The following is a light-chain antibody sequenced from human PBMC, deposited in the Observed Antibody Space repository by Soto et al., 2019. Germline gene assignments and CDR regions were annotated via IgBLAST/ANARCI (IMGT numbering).Light chain of an antibody. V-gene: IGLV3-1*01. CDR1: KLGDKY. CDR3: QAWDSSTLV. CDR2: QDN. Sequence: SYELTQPPSVSVSPGQTASITCSGDKLGDKYACWYQQKPGQSPVRVIYQDNKRPSGIPERFSGSNSGNTATLTITGTQAMDEADYFCQAWDSSTLVFGGGTKVTVL. J-gene: IGLJ2*01.